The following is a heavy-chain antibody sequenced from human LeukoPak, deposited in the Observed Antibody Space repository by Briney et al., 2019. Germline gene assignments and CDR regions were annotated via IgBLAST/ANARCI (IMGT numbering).Heavy chain of an antibody. Sequence: GGSLRLSCAASGFTFDVYGMSWVRQAPGKGLVWVSRINSDGSTTSYADSVTGRFTISRDNAKNTLYLQMNSLRADDTAIYYCARGYTSGWYLFGDYWGQGTLVTVSS. CDR3: ARGYTSGWYLFGDY. D-gene: IGHD6-19*01. V-gene: IGHV3-74*01. CDR2: INSDGSTT. J-gene: IGHJ4*02. CDR1: GFTFDVYG.